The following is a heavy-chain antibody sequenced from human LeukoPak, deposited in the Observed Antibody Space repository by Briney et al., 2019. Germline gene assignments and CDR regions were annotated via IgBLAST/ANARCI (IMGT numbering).Heavy chain of an antibody. CDR2: INWNSDSI. D-gene: IGHD6-6*01. CDR3: AKGFVEPRPHYFDY. Sequence: GGSLRLSCAVSGFTFDDYAMHWVRQVPGKGLEWVSGINWNSDSIGYADSVKGRFTISRDNSKNTLYLQMNSLSVDDTGMYYCAKGFVEPRPHYFDYWGQGTLVTVSS. J-gene: IGHJ4*02. CDR1: GFTFDDYA. V-gene: IGHV3-9*01.